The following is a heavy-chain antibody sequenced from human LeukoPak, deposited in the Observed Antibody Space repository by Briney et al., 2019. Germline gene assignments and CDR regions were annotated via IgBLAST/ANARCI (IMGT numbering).Heavy chain of an antibody. V-gene: IGHV3-13*01. Sequence: GGSLRLSCAASGFTFSSYDMHWVRQATGKGLEWVSAIGTAGDTYYPGSVKGRFTISRENAKNSLYLQMNSLRAGGTAVYYCARGLDYYYYGMDVWGQGTTVTVSS. J-gene: IGHJ6*02. CDR2: IGTAGDT. CDR1: GFTFSSYD. CDR3: ARGLDYYYYGMDV.